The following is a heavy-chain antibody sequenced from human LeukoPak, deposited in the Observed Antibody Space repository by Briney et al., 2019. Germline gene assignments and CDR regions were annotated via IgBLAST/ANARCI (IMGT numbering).Heavy chain of an antibody. CDR2: ISTSGNTR. J-gene: IGHJ4*02. D-gene: IGHD1-7*01. Sequence: PGGSLSLPRAATVFILSSYEMNWLRQAPCTGLEWASYISTSGNTRYYADSVNGRFTISRDNAKNSLYLQMNSLRVEDTAVYYCARELSGTTSYYFDYWGQGTLVTVSS. CDR1: VFILSSYE. CDR3: ARELSGTTSYYFDY. V-gene: IGHV3-48*03.